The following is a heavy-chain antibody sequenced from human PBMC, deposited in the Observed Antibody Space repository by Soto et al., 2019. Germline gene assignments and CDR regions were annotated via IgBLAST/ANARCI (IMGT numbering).Heavy chain of an antibody. Sequence: GGSLRLSCAASGFTFSSYGMHWVRQAPGKGLEWVAVISYDGSNKYYADSVKGRFTISRDNSKNTLYLQMNSLRAEDAAVYYCTPGPQCDYWGQGTLVTVSS. CDR3: TPGPQCDY. J-gene: IGHJ4*02. CDR1: GFTFSSYG. CDR2: ISYDGSNK. V-gene: IGHV3-30*03.